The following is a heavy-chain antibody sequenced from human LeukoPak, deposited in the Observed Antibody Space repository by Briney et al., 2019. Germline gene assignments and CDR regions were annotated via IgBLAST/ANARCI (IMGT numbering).Heavy chain of an antibody. D-gene: IGHD2-2*01. V-gene: IGHV3-11*04. Sequence: GGSVRLSCAVSVFTFRDYNMSWIREAPGKGLEGVSYISSSGSTIYYADSVKGRFTISRDNAKNSLYLQMNSLRAEDTAVYYCARRFRGYCSSTSCYLDYWGQGTLVTVSS. CDR2: ISSSGSTI. CDR3: ARRFRGYCSSTSCYLDY. CDR1: VFTFRDYN. J-gene: IGHJ4*02.